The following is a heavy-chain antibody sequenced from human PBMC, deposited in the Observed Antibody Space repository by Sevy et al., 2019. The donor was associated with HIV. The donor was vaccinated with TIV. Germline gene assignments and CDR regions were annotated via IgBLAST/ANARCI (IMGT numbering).Heavy chain of an antibody. Sequence: ASVKVSCKACGYTFTGYYMHWVRQVPGQGLEWMGWINPNSGGTNYAQKFQGRVTMTRDTSISTAYMELSRLRSDDTAVYYCARAGGNYCSSTSCYTWFDPWGQGTLVTVSS. J-gene: IGHJ5*02. V-gene: IGHV1-2*02. CDR1: GYTFTGYY. CDR3: ARAGGNYCSSTSCYTWFDP. CDR2: INPNSGGT. D-gene: IGHD2-2*02.